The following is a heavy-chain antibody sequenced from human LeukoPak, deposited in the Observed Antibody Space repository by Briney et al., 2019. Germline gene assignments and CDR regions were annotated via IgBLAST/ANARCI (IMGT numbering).Heavy chain of an antibody. CDR2: IKQDGSEK. V-gene: IGHV3-7*05. Sequence: GGSLRLSCAASGFTFSSYWMTRVRQAPGKGLEWVANIKQDGSEKYYVDSVKGRFTISRDNAKNSLFLQMNSLRVEDTAVYYCAGGQGWLLDYWGQGTLVTVSS. D-gene: IGHD2-15*01. CDR3: AGGQGWLLDY. J-gene: IGHJ4*02. CDR1: GFTFSSYW.